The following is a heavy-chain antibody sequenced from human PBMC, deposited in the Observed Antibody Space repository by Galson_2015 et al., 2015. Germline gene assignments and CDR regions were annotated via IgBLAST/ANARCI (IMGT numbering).Heavy chain of an antibody. Sequence: SLRLSCAASGFTFSSYGMHWVRQAPGKGLEWVAVIWYDGSNKYYADSVKGRFTISRDNSKNTLYLQMNSLRAEDTAVYYCAREKITMIVEPNAFDIWGQGTMVTVSS. CDR3: AREKITMIVEPNAFDI. D-gene: IGHD3-22*01. CDR1: GFTFSSYG. J-gene: IGHJ3*02. CDR2: IWYDGSNK. V-gene: IGHV3-33*01.